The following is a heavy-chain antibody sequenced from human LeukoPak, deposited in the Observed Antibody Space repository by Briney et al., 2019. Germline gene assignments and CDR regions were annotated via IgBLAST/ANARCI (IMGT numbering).Heavy chain of an antibody. CDR2: IWYGGSNK. CDR1: GFTFRSYG. Sequence: GGSLRLSCAASGFTFRSYGMNWVRQAPGKGLEWVAVIWYGGSNKYYADSVKGRFTISRDNSKNTLYLQMNSLRAEDTAVYYCAREPRGDAFDIWGQGTMVTVSS. J-gene: IGHJ3*02. V-gene: IGHV3-30*02. D-gene: IGHD1-26*01. CDR3: AREPRGDAFDI.